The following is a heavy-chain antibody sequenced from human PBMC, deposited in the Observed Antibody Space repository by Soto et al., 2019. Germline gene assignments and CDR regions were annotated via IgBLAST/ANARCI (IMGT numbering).Heavy chain of an antibody. V-gene: IGHV3-74*03. CDR3: ATAEVDY. CDR2: MTGDGRTT. CDR1: GFTFGDYW. Sequence: GWSLRLSCASSGFTFGDYWMHWVCQPPGKGPEWVSRMTGDGRTTQYADSVKGRFTASRDNAKSTLYLQMNSLRAEDTAVYYCATAEVDYWGPGTLVTVSS. J-gene: IGHJ4*02.